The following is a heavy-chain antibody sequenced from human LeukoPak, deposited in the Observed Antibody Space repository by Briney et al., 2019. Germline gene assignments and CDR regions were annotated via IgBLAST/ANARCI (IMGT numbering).Heavy chain of an antibody. CDR1: GFTVSNNY. V-gene: IGHV3-53*05. J-gene: IGHJ4*02. CDR2: IYSGGNT. Sequence: GGSLRLFCAVSGFTVSNNYMSWVRQAPGKGLEWVSIIYSGGNTYYADSFQGRFTISRDNSKNTLYLQMNSLRAEDTALYYCAKDMNYDSSGYYGYWGQGTLVTVSS. D-gene: IGHD3-22*01. CDR3: AKDMNYDSSGYYGY.